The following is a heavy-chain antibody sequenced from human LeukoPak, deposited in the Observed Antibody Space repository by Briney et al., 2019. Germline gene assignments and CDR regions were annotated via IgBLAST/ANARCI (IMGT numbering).Heavy chain of an antibody. CDR1: GGSISSSSYY. CDR3: ASGTYYRGFDA. V-gene: IGHV4-39*07. CDR2: IYYSGST. Sequence: PSETLSLTCTVSGGSISSSSYYWGWIRQPPGKGLEWIGSIYYSGSTYYNPSLKSRVTTSVDTSKNQFSLQLNSVTPEDTAVYYCASGTYYRGFDAWGQGTLVTVSS. J-gene: IGHJ5*02. D-gene: IGHD1-26*01.